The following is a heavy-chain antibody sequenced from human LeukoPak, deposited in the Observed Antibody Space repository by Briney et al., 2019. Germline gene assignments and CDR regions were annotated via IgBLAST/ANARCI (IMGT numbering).Heavy chain of an antibody. CDR1: GGSISSYY. CDR3: ARVEEGYGSGRRENYYYYYMDV. CDR2: IHYSGST. D-gene: IGHD3-10*01. V-gene: IGHV4-59*01. J-gene: IGHJ6*03. Sequence: SETLSLTGTVSGGSISSYYWSWIRQPPGKGLEWIGYIHYSGSTNYNPSLKSRVTISVDTSKKQFSLKLSSGTAADTAVYYCARVEEGYGSGRRENYYYYYMDVWGEGTTVTISS.